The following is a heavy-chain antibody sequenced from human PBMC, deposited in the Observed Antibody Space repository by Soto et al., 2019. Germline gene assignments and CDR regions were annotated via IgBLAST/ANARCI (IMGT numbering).Heavy chain of an antibody. CDR3: AKDFLILVPVGDWYFDL. V-gene: IGHV3-30*18. D-gene: IGHD6-6*01. J-gene: IGHJ2*01. Sequence: QVQLVESGGGVVQPGRSLRLSCAASGFTFSSYGMHWVRQAPGKGLEWVAVISYDGSNKYYADSVKGRFTISRDNSKNTLYLQMNSLRAEDTAVYYCAKDFLILVPVGDWYFDLWGRGTLVTVSS. CDR1: GFTFSSYG. CDR2: ISYDGSNK.